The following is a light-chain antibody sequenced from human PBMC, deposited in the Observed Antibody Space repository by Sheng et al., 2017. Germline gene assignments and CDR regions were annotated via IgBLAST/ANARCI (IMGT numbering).Light chain of an antibody. V-gene: IGLV7-46*01. CDR3: LLSHIDGQPEV. CDR1: SGTVTSGHY. CDR2: DVD. Sequence: QAVVTQEPSLTVSPGGTVTFTCGSSSGTVTSGHYPYWFQQKPGQAPRTLIYDVDKKHAWTPARFSGSLFGGKAALTLSGVQPEDEADYYCLLSHIDGQPEVFGGGTKLTVL. J-gene: IGLJ2*01.